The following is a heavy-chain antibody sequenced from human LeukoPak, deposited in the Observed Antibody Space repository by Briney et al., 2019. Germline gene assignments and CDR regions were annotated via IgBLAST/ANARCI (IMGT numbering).Heavy chain of an antibody. J-gene: IGHJ4*02. V-gene: IGHV3-21*04. CDR1: GSTFSSYS. D-gene: IGHD3-10*01. CDR2: ISSSSSYI. CDR3: AKDGSLLWFGETGY. Sequence: GGSLRLSCAASGSTFSSYSKNWVRQAPGKGLEWVSSISSSSSYIYYADSVKGRFTISRDNSKNTLYLQMNSLRAEDTAVYYCAKDGSLLWFGETGYWGQGTLVTVSS.